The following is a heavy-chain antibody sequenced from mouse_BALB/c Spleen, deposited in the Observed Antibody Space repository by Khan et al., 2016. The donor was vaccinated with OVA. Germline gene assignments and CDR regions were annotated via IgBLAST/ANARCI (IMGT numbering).Heavy chain of an antibody. D-gene: IGHD1-1*01. Sequence: EVELVESGGGLVQPGGSRKLSCAASGFTFSTYGMHWVRQAPEKGLEGVAYISGDSSTVYYADTVKGRFTISRDNPKNTLFLQMTSLMSEDTARYYCATSYFYGYYFDYWGPGTTLTVSS. V-gene: IGHV5-17*02. CDR3: ATSYFYGYYFDY. CDR2: ISGDSSTV. CDR1: GFTFSTYG. J-gene: IGHJ2*01.